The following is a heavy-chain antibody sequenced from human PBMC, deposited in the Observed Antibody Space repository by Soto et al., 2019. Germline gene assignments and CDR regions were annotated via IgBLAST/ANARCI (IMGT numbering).Heavy chain of an antibody. J-gene: IGHJ4*02. V-gene: IGHV3-11*04. CDR2: ISSSGDTK. D-gene: IGHD1-26*01. CDR3: VRGTIVGATFTY. Sequence: QVQLVESGGGLVKPGGSLRLSCAASGFTFSDYYMSWIRQAPGKGLEWVSYISSSGDTKNYADSVQGRFTVSRDSAKNSLYLQMNSLRTEDTAVYYCVRGTIVGATFTYWGQGTLVTVSS. CDR1: GFTFSDYY.